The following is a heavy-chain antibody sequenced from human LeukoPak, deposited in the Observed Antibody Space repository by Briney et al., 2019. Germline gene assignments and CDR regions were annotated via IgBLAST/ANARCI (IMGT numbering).Heavy chain of an antibody. J-gene: IGHJ4*02. CDR2: ISSNSAI. CDR1: GFTFTSYS. CDR3: AKLPVSYSSGWSNFDY. Sequence: GGSLRLSCAASGFTFTSYSMNWVRQAPGKGLEWVSYISSNSAIYYADSVKGRFTISRDNSKNTLYLQMNSLRAEDTAIYYCAKLPVSYSSGWSNFDYWGQGTLVTVSS. D-gene: IGHD6-19*01. V-gene: IGHV3-48*01.